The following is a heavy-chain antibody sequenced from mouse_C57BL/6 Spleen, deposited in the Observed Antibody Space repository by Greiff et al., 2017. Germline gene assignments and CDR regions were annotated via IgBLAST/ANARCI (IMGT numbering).Heavy chain of an antibody. Sequence: EVMLVESEGGLVQPGSSMKLSCTASGFTFSDYYMAWVRQVPEKGLEWVANINYDGSSTYYLDSLKSRFIISRDNAKNILYLQMSSLKSEDTATYYCARDSGALCSYAMDYWGQGTSVTVSS. CDR2: INYDGSST. CDR1: GFTFSDYY. D-gene: IGHD2-3*01. J-gene: IGHJ4*01. CDR3: ARDSGALCSYAMDY. V-gene: IGHV5-16*01.